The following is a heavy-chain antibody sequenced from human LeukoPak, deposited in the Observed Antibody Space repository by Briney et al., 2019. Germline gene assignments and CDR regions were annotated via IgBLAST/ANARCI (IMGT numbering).Heavy chain of an antibody. V-gene: IGHV1-69*05. D-gene: IGHD5-12*01. J-gene: IGHJ4*02. CDR2: IIPIFGTA. Sequence: ASVKVSCKASGGTFSSYAISWVRQAPGQGLEWMGGIIPIFGTANYAQKFQGRVTITTDESTSTAYMELSSLRSEDTAVYYCARVNSGYDLYFDYWGQGTLVTVSS. CDR1: GGTFSSYA. CDR3: ARVNSGYDLYFDY.